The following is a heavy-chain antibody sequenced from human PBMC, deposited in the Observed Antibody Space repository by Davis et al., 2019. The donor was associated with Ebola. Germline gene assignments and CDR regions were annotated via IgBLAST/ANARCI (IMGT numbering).Heavy chain of an antibody. Sequence: PGGSLRLSCAASGFTFNIYAMSWVRQTPGKGLEWVSSLTRTGGTTWYSDSVKGRFTISRDNSKNTLYLQMNSLRAEDTAVYYCATQWLARGYWGQGALVTVSS. J-gene: IGHJ4*02. CDR2: LTRTGGTT. V-gene: IGHV3-23*01. CDR1: GFTFNIYA. D-gene: IGHD6-19*01. CDR3: ATQWLARGY.